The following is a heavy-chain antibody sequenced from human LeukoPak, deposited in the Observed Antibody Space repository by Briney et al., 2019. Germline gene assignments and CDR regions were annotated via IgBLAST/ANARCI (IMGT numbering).Heavy chain of an antibody. J-gene: IGHJ1*01. Sequence: GGSLRLSCEASGFTFSSYWMSWVRQAPGKGLEWVANIKQDGSDKYYVDSLKGRFTISRDNAKNSLYLQMNSLRAEDTAVYYCARMLYFENSDWRPEGFQHWGQGTLITVSS. D-gene: IGHD3-22*01. V-gene: IGHV3-7*01. CDR1: GFTFSSYW. CDR3: ARMLYFENSDWRPEGFQH. CDR2: IKQDGSDK.